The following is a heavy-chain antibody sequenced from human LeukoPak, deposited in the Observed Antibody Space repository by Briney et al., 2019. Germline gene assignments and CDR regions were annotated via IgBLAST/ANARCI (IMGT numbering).Heavy chain of an antibody. CDR1: GGSISGGSYY. CDR2: IYYSGST. J-gene: IGHJ6*03. D-gene: IGHD3-3*01. V-gene: IGHV4-61*01. CDR3: ARAQTYYDFWSGSYYYYYMYV. Sequence: PSQTLSLTCTVSGGSISGGSYYWSWIRQPPGKGLEWIGYIYYSGSTNYNPSLKSRVTISVDTSKNQFSLKLSSVTAADTALYYCARAQTYYDFWSGSYYYYYMYVWGKGTTVTVSS.